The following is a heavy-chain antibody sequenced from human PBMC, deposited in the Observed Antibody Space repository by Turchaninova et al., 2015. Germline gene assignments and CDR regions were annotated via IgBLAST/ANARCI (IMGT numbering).Heavy chain of an antibody. Sequence: EVQPVESGGGLVQPGGSLRLSCAASGFTFSSYWMHWVRQAPGKGLVWVSRINGEGSSTSYADYVKGRFTISRENAKNTLYLQMNSLSAEDTAVYYCASGARIEVAGSTGDYWGQGTLVTVSS. V-gene: IGHV3-74*01. CDR3: ASGARIEVAGSTGDY. CDR1: GFTFSSYW. J-gene: IGHJ4*02. D-gene: IGHD6-19*01. CDR2: INGEGSST.